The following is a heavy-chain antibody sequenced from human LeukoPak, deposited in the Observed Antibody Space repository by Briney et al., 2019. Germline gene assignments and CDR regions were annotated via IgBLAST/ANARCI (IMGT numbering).Heavy chain of an antibody. J-gene: IGHJ3*02. CDR3: AKGGGGAFDI. V-gene: IGHV3-9*03. Sequence: GRSLRLSCAASGFTFGDYAMYWVRQVPGKGLEWVSYICWNGGSIDYADSVKGRFTISRDNAKNSLYLQMNSLRVEDMALYYCAKGGGGAFDIWGQGTMVTVSS. CDR1: GFTFGDYA. D-gene: IGHD3-3*01. CDR2: ICWNGGSI.